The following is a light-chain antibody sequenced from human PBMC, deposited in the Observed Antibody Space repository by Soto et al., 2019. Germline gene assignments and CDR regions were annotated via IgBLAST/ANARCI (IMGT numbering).Light chain of an antibody. V-gene: IGLV1-44*01. CDR3: STWDDSLIGPV. CDR1: SSNVGSNN. J-gene: IGLJ3*02. Sequence: QSVLTQPPSASGTPEQRVAISCSGSSSNVGSNNVNWYQQLPGTAPKLLIHNNNQRPSGVPDRFSGSKSGTSASLAISGLQSEDEADYFCSTWDDSLIGPVFGGGTKLTVL. CDR2: NNN.